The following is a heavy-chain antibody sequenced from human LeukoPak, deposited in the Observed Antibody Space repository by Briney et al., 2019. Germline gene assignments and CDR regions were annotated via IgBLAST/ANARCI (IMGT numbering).Heavy chain of an antibody. CDR1: GYMFTGYY. J-gene: IGHJ4*02. CDR2: INPSGGGS. D-gene: IGHD6-13*01. Sequence: ASVKVSCKASGYMFTGYYMHWVRQAPGQGLEWMGVINPSGGGSTYAQKFQGRVTMTRDTSTSTVYMELSSLRSEDTAVYYCARDSMAAAGPEYYFDYWGQGTLVTV. V-gene: IGHV1-46*01. CDR3: ARDSMAAAGPEYYFDY.